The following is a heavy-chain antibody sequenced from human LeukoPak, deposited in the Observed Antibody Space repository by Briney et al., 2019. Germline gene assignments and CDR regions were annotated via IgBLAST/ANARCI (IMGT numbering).Heavy chain of an antibody. CDR1: GGTFSSYA. CDR2: MNPNSGNT. V-gene: IGHV1-8*02. Sequence: ASVKVSCKASGGTFSSYAISWVRQAPGQGLEWMGWMNPNSGNTRYAQKFQGRVTMTRNTSISTAYMELSSLRSEDTAVYSCARGRLGVRGHYFDYWGQGPLVTVSS. J-gene: IGHJ4*02. D-gene: IGHD3-10*01. CDR3: ARGRLGVRGHYFDY.